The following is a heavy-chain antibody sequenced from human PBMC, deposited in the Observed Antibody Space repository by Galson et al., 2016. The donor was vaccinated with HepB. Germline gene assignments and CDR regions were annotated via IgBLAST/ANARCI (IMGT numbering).Heavy chain of an antibody. CDR2: ISAYNGDT. Sequence: SVKVSCKASGYTFDNYGINWVRQAPGQGLEWMGWISAYNGDTNYAQKVQGRVSMTTDASTSTAYMELRNLRSDDTAGYYCSRDRRDTFYYYSSGSPSDYWGQGTLVTVSS. CDR3: SRDRRDTFYYYSSGSPSDY. V-gene: IGHV1-18*01. D-gene: IGHD3-22*01. CDR1: GYTFDNYG. J-gene: IGHJ4*02.